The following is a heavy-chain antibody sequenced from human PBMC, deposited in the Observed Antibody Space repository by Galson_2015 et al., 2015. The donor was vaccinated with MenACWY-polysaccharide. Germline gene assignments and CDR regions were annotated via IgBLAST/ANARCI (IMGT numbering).Heavy chain of an antibody. CDR1: GFTFRSYW. D-gene: IGHD3-3*01. V-gene: IGHV3-7*01. Sequence: SLRLSCAASGFTFRSYWMSWVRQAPGKGLEWVANIKQDGSDKYYVDSVKGRFTISRDNARNSLYLRMNSLRTEDTAVYYCARGPEWAYFDYWGQGTLVTVSS. CDR3: ARGPEWAYFDY. CDR2: IKQDGSDK. J-gene: IGHJ4*02.